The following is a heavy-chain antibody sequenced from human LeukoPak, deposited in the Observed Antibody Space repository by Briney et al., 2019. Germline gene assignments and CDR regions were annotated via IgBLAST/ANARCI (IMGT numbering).Heavy chain of an antibody. CDR3: ARSRTRATVTTLDY. CDR2: INSDGSST. D-gene: IGHD4-17*01. V-gene: IGHV3-74*01. J-gene: IGHJ4*02. CDR1: GFTFDDYA. Sequence: GRSLRLSCAASGFTFDDYAMHWVRQAPGKGLVWVSRINSDGSSTSYADSVKGRFTISRDNAKNTLYLQMNSLRAEDTAVYYCARSRTRATVTTLDYWGQGTLVTVSS.